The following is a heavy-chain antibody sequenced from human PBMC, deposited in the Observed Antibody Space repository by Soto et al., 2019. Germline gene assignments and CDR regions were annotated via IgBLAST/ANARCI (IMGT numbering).Heavy chain of an antibody. V-gene: IGHV4-30-4*01. CDR2: IYYSGST. CDR3: ARDARDYYDSSGAHGAFDI. D-gene: IGHD3-22*01. J-gene: IGHJ3*02. CDR1: GGSISSGDYY. Sequence: SETLSLTCTVSGGSISSGDYYWSWIRQPPGKGLEWIGYIYYSGSTYYNPSLKSRVTISVDTSKNQFSLKLSSVTAADTAVYYCARDARDYYDSSGAHGAFDIWGQGTMVTVSS.